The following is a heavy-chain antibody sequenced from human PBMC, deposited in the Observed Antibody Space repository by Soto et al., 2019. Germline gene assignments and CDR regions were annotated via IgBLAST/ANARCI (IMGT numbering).Heavy chain of an antibody. D-gene: IGHD5-12*01. CDR2: IIPILGIA. V-gene: IGHV1-69*04. Sequence: SVKVSCKASGGTFSSYTISWVRQAPGQGLEWMGRIIPILGIANYAQKFQGRVTITTDKSTSTAYMELSSLRSEDTAVYYCAREATADAFDIWGQGTMVTVSS. J-gene: IGHJ3*02. CDR3: AREATADAFDI. CDR1: GGTFSSYT.